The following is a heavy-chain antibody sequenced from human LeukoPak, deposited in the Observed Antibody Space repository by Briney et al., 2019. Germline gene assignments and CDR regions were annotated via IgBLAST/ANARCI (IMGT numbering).Heavy chain of an antibody. V-gene: IGHV3-48*01. D-gene: IGHD3-22*01. J-gene: IGHJ5*02. CDR2: ISSSSSTT. CDR1: GFTFSSFS. CDR3: ARDLYDSSGYFYGAS. Sequence: GGSLRLSCAASGFTFSSFSMNWVRQAPGKGLEWVSYISSSSSTTYYADSVKGRFTISRDSAKNSLYLQMDSLRAEDTALYYCARDLYDSSGYFYGASWGQGTPVTVSS.